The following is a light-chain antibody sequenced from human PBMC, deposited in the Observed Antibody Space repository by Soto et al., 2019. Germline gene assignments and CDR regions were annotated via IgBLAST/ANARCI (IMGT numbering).Light chain of an antibody. CDR3: QQYDDWPLT. CDR2: DAF. CDR1: ENIKNR. J-gene: IGKJ4*01. Sequence: EKVMTQSPATLSVSPGERATLSCRASENIKNRLAWYQQKPGQGPRLLIYDAFTRATDIPARFSGSAPGTEFTLTISSLQSEDSAFYYCQQYDDWPLTLGGGTKVEIK. V-gene: IGKV3-15*01.